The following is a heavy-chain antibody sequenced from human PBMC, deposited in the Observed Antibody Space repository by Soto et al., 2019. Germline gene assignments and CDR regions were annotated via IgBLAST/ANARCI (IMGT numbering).Heavy chain of an antibody. D-gene: IGHD3-9*01. J-gene: IGHJ5*02. CDR3: AGQWAAGYGAFDP. Sequence: QVKLQESGPGLEKPSGTLSLTCAVSGGSISNNRWWTLVRQAPGKGLEWIGEIHDRGSTNYNLSLKSPATVSIDKYKNQFSLEMRAVTAADTAVYYCAGQWAAGYGAFDPWGQGTLVTVSS. CDR2: IHDRGST. CDR1: GGSISNNRW. V-gene: IGHV4-4*02.